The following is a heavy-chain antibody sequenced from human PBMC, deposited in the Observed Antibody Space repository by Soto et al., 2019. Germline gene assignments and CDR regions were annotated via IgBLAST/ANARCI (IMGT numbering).Heavy chain of an antibody. V-gene: IGHV3-23*01. CDR1: GFPFINYA. CDR2: ISGSGGRT. Sequence: EVQLLDSGGGSVQPGGSLRLSCAASGFPFINYAMHWVRQAPGKGLEWVSAISGSGGRTYYGDSVKGRFTISRDNSKDTLYLHMNRLTAEDTAVYFCAKEGVRDSSISLYFFDQWGQGTVVTVSS. CDR3: AKEGVRDSSISLYFFDQ. J-gene: IGHJ4*02. D-gene: IGHD3-10*01.